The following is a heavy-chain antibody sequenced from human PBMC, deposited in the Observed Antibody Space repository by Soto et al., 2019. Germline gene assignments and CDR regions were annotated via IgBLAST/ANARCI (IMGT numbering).Heavy chain of an antibody. CDR3: ARVVRFFGGHAGY. CDR1: GYTFTEFD. D-gene: IGHD3-3*01. J-gene: IGHJ4*02. V-gene: IGHV1-8*01. CDR2: MNTNTGNT. Sequence: ASVKVSCKTSGYTFTEFDINWLRQAPGQGLEWMGWMNTNTGNTGYAQKFQGRVTMTRDTSISTAYMELRRLRSEDTAVYYCARVVRFFGGHAGYWGQGTLVTVSS.